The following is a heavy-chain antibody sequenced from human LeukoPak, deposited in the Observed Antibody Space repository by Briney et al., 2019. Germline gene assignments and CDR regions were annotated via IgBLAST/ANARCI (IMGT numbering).Heavy chain of an antibody. Sequence: GGSLRLSCAASGFAFSSYGMHWVRQAPGKGLEWVAVISYDGSNKYYADSVKGRFTISRDNSKNTPYLQMDSLRAEDTAVYYCAKYYDSSGWRGVFDYWGQGTLVTVSS. J-gene: IGHJ4*02. D-gene: IGHD3-22*01. CDR3: AKYYDSSGWRGVFDY. CDR2: ISYDGSNK. CDR1: GFAFSSYG. V-gene: IGHV3-30*18.